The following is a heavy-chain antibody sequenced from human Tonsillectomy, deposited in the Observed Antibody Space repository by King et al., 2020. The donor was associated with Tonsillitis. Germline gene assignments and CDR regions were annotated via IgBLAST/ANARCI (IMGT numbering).Heavy chain of an antibody. Sequence: VQLVESGGGLIQPGGSLRLSCAASGFTVSSNYMSWVRQAPGKGLEGGSIIYSGGRTYYADSVKGRLAISRDNSKNTLYLQMNSLRAEDTAVYYCARETVVRGVPVYYGMDVWGQGTTVTVSS. D-gene: IGHD3-10*01. CDR1: GFTVSSNY. CDR2: IYSGGRT. V-gene: IGHV3-53*01. J-gene: IGHJ6*02. CDR3: ARETVVRGVPVYYGMDV.